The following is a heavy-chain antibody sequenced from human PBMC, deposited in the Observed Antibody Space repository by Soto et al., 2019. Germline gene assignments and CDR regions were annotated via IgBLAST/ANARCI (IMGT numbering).Heavy chain of an antibody. CDR1: GFSLSNERLG. V-gene: IGHV2-26*01. CDR2: IFSKDEK. J-gene: IGHJ4*02. CDR3: ARILWHGLNFFSFDY. Sequence: QVTLKESGPVLVKPTETLTLTCTVSGFSLSNERLGVSWIRQPPGKALEWLAHIFSKDEKSCSTSLKSRLTISKDTSKSQVVLTMTNMDPVDTATYYYARILWHGLNFFSFDYWGQGTLVTVSS. D-gene: IGHD1-20*01.